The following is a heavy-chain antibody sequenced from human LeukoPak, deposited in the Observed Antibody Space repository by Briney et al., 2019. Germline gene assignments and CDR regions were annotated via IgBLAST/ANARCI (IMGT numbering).Heavy chain of an antibody. D-gene: IGHD3-10*01. J-gene: IGHJ5*02. CDR3: ARFYYGSGDNWFDP. Sequence: GGSLRLSCAASGFTVSRNSMGWVRQAPGRGLEGVSVIYSGGSTYYADSVKGRFTISRDNSKNTLYLQMNSLRAEDTAVYYCARFYYGSGDNWFDPWGQGTLVTVSS. CDR1: GFTVSRNS. V-gene: IGHV3-53*05. CDR2: IYSGGST.